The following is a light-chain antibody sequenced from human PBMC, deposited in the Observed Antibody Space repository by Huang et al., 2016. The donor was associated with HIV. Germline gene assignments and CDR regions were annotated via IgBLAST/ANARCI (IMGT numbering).Light chain of an antibody. V-gene: IGKV1-33*01. CDR2: GAS. J-gene: IGKJ2*01. CDR3: QQYDNLYT. CDR1: QDIRNF. Sequence: IQMTQSPASLSAYVGDRVTISCQANQDIRNFLNWYQQKPGKAPTLLIYGASNLQAGVPSRFSGNGSGTDFTITISSLQSEDIATYYCQQYDNLYTFGQGIRLEIK.